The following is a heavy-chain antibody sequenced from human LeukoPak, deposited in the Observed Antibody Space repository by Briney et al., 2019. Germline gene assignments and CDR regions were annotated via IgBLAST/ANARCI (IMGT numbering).Heavy chain of an antibody. Sequence: PGRSLRLSCAASGFTFDDYAMHWVRQAPGKGLEWVSGISWNSGDIGYADSVKGRFTISRDNAKNSLYLQMNSLGAEDTAVFYCARGFSMVRAFDIWGLGTMVTVSS. J-gene: IGHJ3*02. CDR2: ISWNSGDI. CDR3: ARGFSMVRAFDI. CDR1: GFTFDDYA. V-gene: IGHV3-9*01. D-gene: IGHD3-10*01.